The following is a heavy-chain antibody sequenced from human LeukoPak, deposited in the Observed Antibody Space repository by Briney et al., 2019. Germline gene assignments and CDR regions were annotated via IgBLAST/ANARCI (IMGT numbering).Heavy chain of an antibody. CDR1: GGTFSSYA. Sequence: SVKVSCKASGGTFSSYAISWVRQAPGQGLDWMGGIIPIFGTANYAQKFQGRVTITTDESTSTAYMELSSLRSEDTAVYYCARVTAFPRGYFDYWGQGTLVTVSS. D-gene: IGHD2-21*02. V-gene: IGHV1-69*05. CDR3: ARVTAFPRGYFDY. CDR2: IIPIFGTA. J-gene: IGHJ4*02.